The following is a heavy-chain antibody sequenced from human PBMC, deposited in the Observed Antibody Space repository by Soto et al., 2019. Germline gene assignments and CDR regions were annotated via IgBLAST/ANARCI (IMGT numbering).Heavy chain of an antibody. D-gene: IGHD6-19*01. CDR2: IYYSGST. V-gene: IGHV4-59*01. Sequence: NPSETLSLTCTVSGGSISSYYWSWIRQPPGKGLEWIGYIYYSGSTNYNPSLKSRVTISVDTSKNQFSLKLSSVTAADTAVFYCARDLYNSSGDDWFDPWGQGTLVTVSS. CDR1: GGSISSYY. CDR3: ARDLYNSSGDDWFDP. J-gene: IGHJ5*02.